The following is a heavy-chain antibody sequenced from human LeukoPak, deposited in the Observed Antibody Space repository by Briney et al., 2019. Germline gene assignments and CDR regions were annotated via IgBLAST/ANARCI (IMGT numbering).Heavy chain of an antibody. J-gene: IGHJ4*02. Sequence: SETLSLTCAVSGYSISSGYSWGWIRQPPGKGPECIGNVNHAGSTYYNPSLRSRVSISVDTSKNQFSLRLGSVTAADTAVYYCARAPHCGTTSCYEVGYWGQGTLVTVSS. CDR2: VNHAGST. CDR1: GYSISSGYS. D-gene: IGHD2-2*01. CDR3: ARAPHCGTTSCYEVGY. V-gene: IGHV4-38-2*01.